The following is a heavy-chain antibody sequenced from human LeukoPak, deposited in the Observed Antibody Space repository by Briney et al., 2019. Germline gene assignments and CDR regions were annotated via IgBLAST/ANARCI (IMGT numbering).Heavy chain of an antibody. CDR2: IRYDGSNK. CDR1: GFTFSSYG. V-gene: IGHV3-30*02. D-gene: IGHD4-17*01. J-gene: IGHJ4*02. CDR3: AKDLNGDYRGFFDY. Sequence: GGSLRLSCAASGFTFSSYGMRWVRQAPGKGLEWVAFIRYDGSNKYYADSVKGRFTISRDNSKNTLYLQMNSLRAEDTAVYYCAKDLNGDYRGFFDYWGQGTLVTVSS.